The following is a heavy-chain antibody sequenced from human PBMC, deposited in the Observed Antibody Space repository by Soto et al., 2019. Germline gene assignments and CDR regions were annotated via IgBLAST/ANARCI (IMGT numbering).Heavy chain of an antibody. CDR1: GFTFSDYA. V-gene: IGHV3-49*04. Sequence: GGSLRLSCTASGFTFSDYAMNWVRPAPRKGQEWVGFVRGKAYSRTAEYAAFVKGRFSISRYYSKSIAYLQMNSLKTDDTAIYFCPRAYCTSGGCIGGFWGQGTVVTVSS. D-gene: IGHD2-8*01. CDR2: VRGKAYSRTA. CDR3: PRAYCTSGGCIGGF. J-gene: IGHJ4*02.